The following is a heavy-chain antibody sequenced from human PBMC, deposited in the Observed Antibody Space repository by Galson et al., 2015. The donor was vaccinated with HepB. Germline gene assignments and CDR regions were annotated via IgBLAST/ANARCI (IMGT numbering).Heavy chain of an antibody. CDR2: IIPIFGIA. Sequence: SVKVSCKASGGTFSSYAISWVRQAPGQGLEWMGGIIPIFGIANYAQKFQGRVTITADESTSTAYMELSSLRSEDTAVYYCARDLSLDIVTRFDPWGQGTLVTVSS. J-gene: IGHJ5*02. V-gene: IGHV1-69*13. D-gene: IGHD5-12*01. CDR1: GGTFSSYA. CDR3: ARDLSLDIVTRFDP.